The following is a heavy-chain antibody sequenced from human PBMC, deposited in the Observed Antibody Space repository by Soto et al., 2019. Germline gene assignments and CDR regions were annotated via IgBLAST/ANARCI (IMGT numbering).Heavy chain of an antibody. V-gene: IGHV5-10-1*01. D-gene: IGHD6-13*01. J-gene: IGHJ6*02. CDR2: IDPSDSYT. CDR1: GYSFTSYW. CDR3: AKTISSIAAAGQYYYYGMDV. Sequence: GESLKISCKGSGYSFTSYWMSWVRQMPGKGLEWMGRIDPSDSYTNYSPSFQGHVTISADKSISTAYLQWSSLKASDTAMYYCAKTISSIAAAGQYYYYGMDVWGQGTTVTVYS.